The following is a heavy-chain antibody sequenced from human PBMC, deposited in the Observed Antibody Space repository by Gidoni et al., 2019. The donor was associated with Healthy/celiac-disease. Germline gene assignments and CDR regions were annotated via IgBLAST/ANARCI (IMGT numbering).Heavy chain of an antibody. V-gene: IGHV3-15*01. CDR2: IKSKTDGGTT. Sequence: EVQLVESGGGLVKPGGSLRLSCAAPGFTFSNAWMSWVRQAPGKGLEWVGRIKSKTDGGTTDYAAPVKGRFTISRDDSKNTLYLQMNSLKTEDTAVYYCTTLAAAGFVRGYWGQGTLVTVSS. D-gene: IGHD6-13*01. CDR1: GFTFSNAW. J-gene: IGHJ4*02. CDR3: TTLAAAGFVRGY.